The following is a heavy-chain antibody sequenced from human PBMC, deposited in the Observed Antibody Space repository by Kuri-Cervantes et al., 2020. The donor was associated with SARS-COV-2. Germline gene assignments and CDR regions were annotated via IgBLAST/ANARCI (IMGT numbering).Heavy chain of an antibody. V-gene: IGHV4-59*12. J-gene: IGHJ2*01. CDR2: IYYSGST. Sequence: SETLSLTCNVSGYSISSGYYWGWIRQPPGKGLEWIGYIYYSGSTNYNPSLKSRVTISVDTSKNQFSLKLSSVTAADTAVYYCARTARHFDLWGRGTLVTVSS. CDR3: ARTARHFDL. CDR1: GYSISSGYY. D-gene: IGHD5-18*01.